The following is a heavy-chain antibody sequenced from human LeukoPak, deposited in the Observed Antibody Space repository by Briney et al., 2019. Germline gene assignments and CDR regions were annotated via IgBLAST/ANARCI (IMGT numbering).Heavy chain of an antibody. CDR3: ARDWAVTSVDY. J-gene: IGHJ4*02. D-gene: IGHD4-17*01. Sequence: GGSLRLSCAASGFTFSSYSMNWVRQAPGKGLEWVSSISTSSSYIYYADSVKGRFTISRDNAKNSLYLQMNSLRAEDTAVYYCARDWAVTSVDYWGQGTLVTVSS. V-gene: IGHV3-21*01. CDR2: ISTSSSYI. CDR1: GFTFSSYS.